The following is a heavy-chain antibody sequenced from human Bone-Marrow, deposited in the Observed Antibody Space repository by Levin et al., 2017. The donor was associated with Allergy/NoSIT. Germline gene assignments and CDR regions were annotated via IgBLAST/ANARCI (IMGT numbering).Heavy chain of an antibody. J-gene: IGHJ4*02. Sequence: SQTLSLTCTVSGGSVRSGYHYWSWVRQPPGKGLEWIGYIYSGNTNYNPALNSRVTMSVDTSRNQFSLKLTSVTVADTAVYYCARDERGTTGWFDVYYWGQGTLVTVSS. D-gene: IGHD6-19*01. V-gene: IGHV4-61*01. CDR1: GGSVRSGYHY. CDR2: IYSGNT. CDR3: ARDERGTTGWFDVYY.